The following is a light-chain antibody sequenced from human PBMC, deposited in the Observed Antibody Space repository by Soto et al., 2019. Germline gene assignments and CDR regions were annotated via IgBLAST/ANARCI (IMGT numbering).Light chain of an antibody. Sequence: EIVLTQSPGTLSLSPGERATISCRASQSVSSSYLAWYQQKPGQAPRLLIYVASSRATGIPDRFSGSGSGTDFTLTISRLEPEDFAVYYCQQYGSSAWTFGQGTKVDIK. CDR2: VAS. CDR1: QSVSSSY. CDR3: QQYGSSAWT. J-gene: IGKJ1*01. V-gene: IGKV3-20*01.